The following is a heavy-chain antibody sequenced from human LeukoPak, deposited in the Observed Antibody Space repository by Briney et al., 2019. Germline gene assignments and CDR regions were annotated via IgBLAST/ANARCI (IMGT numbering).Heavy chain of an antibody. J-gene: IGHJ4*02. V-gene: IGHV3-64*01. CDR2: ISSNGGST. CDR3: ARDEGLLWFGELRY. D-gene: IGHD3-10*01. Sequence: GGSLRLSCAASGFTFSSYAMHWVRQAPGKGLEYVSAISSNGGSTYYANSVKGRFTISRDNSKNTLYLQMGSLRAEDMAVYYCARDEGLLWFGELRYWGQGTLVTVSS. CDR1: GFTFSSYA.